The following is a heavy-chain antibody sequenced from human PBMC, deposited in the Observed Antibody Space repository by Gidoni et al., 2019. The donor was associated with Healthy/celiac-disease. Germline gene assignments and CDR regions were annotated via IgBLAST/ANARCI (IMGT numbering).Heavy chain of an antibody. CDR2: IYYSGST. J-gene: IGHJ4*02. CDR3: ASLPYYYDSSGYYL. Sequence: QLQLQESGPGLVKPSETLSLTCTVSGGSLSSSSYYWGWIRQPPGKGLEWIGSIYYSGSTYYNPSLKSRVTISVDTSKNQFSLKLSSVTAADTAVYYCASLPYYYDSSGYYLGGQGTLVTVSS. V-gene: IGHV4-39*01. D-gene: IGHD3-22*01. CDR1: GGSLSSSSYY.